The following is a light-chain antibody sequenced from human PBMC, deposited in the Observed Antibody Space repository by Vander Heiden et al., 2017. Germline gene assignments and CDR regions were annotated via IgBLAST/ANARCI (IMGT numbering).Light chain of an antibody. J-gene: IGKJ2*01. V-gene: IGKV3-20*01. CDR3: HQDGSSPFA. Sequence: EIVLTQSPGTLSLSPGERATLYCRASQSVSSSYLAWYQQKPGQPPRLLIYGASGRATGIPDRFSGSGSGTDFTLTISRLEHEDFAVYYCHQDGSSPFAFGQGTKMEI. CDR2: GAS. CDR1: QSVSSSY.